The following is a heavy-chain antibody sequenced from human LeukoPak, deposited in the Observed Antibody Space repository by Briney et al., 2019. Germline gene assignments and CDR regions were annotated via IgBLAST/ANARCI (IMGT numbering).Heavy chain of an antibody. D-gene: IGHD1-26*01. CDR2: ISGSGAST. CDR1: GFTFSTYA. Sequence: GGSLRLSCAASGFTFSTYAMSWVRQAPGKGLEWISGISGSGASTYYADSVKGRFTISRDDSRNTLYLQMNSLRGDDTAVYYCAKDVGKWESLHFFDYWGQGTLVTVSS. V-gene: IGHV3-23*01. CDR3: AKDVGKWESLHFFDY. J-gene: IGHJ4*02.